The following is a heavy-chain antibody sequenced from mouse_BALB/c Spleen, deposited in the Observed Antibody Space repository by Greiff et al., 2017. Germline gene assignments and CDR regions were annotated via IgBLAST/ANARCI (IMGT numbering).Heavy chain of an antibody. CDR1: GFDFSRYW. CDR3: ARPDYYSSSYYAMDY. CDR2: INPDSSTI. Sequence: EVKLMESGGGLVQPGGSLKLSCAASGFDFSRYWMSWVRQAPGKGLEWIGEINPDSSTINYTPSLKDKFIISRDNATNTLYLQMSKVRSEDTALYYCARPDYYSSSYYAMDYWGQGTSVTVSS. V-gene: IGHV4-1*02. D-gene: IGHD1-1*01. J-gene: IGHJ4*01.